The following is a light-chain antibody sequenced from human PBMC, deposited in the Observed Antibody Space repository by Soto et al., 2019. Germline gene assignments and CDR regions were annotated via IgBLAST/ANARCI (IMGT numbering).Light chain of an antibody. CDR1: QSISSW. Sequence: DIQMTQSPSTLSASVGDRVTITFRASQSISSWLAWYQQKPGKAPKLLIYDASSLESGVPSRFSGSGSGTEFTLTISSLFPDDFATYYCQQYNRYWTFGQGTKVDI. J-gene: IGKJ1*01. CDR3: QQYNRYWT. CDR2: DAS. V-gene: IGKV1-5*01.